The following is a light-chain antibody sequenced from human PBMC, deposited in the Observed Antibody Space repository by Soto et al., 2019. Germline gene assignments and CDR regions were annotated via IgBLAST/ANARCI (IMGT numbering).Light chain of an antibody. CDR3: QQYGTSPPT. CDR2: GAS. J-gene: IGKJ1*01. V-gene: IGKV3-20*01. Sequence: ETVMTQSPATLSVSPGEKDTLSCRVSQRDSSRDLAWYQQKPGQAPRLLISGASSRASGIPDRFSGSGSGTEFTLTISRLEPEDFAVFYCQQYGTSPPTFGQGTKVDIK. CDR1: QRDSSRD.